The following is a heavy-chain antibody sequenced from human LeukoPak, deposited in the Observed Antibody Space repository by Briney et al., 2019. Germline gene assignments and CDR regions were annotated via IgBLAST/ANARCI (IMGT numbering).Heavy chain of an antibody. CDR2: ISGSGGST. Sequence: GSLRLSCAASGFTFSSNAMSWVREARGKRIERVSAISGSGGSTYYADSVKGRFTISRDNSKNTLYLKMNSLRAEDTAVYYCAKRVGATRWRPEFDYWGQGTLVTVSS. CDR3: AKRVGATRWRPEFDY. CDR1: GFTFSSNA. J-gene: IGHJ4*02. V-gene: IGHV3-23*01. D-gene: IGHD1-26*01.